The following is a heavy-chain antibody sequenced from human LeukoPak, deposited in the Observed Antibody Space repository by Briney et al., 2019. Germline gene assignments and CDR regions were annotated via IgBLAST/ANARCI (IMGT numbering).Heavy chain of an antibody. J-gene: IGHJ4*02. D-gene: IGHD6-6*01. V-gene: IGHV3-21*01. CDR3: ARDIAARPLVFDY. CDR2: ISSSRCHI. Sequence: GGSLRPSCAASAFTFSSYSMNWVRQAPGKGLEWVSSISSSRCHIYYADSAKDRFTISRDNAKSSLYLQMNSLRAENTPVYYCARDIAARPLVFDYWGQGTLVTVSS. CDR1: AFTFSSYS.